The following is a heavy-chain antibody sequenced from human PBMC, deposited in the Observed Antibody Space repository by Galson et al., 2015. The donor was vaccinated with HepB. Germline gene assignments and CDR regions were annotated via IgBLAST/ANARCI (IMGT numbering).Heavy chain of an antibody. CDR2: IFPNSGGP. Sequence: SVKVSCKASKYTFSDYYIHWVRQAPGQGLEWMGWIFPNSGGPTYAQVFQGRVTLTSDTSINTAYMYLSSLTSDDTAVYYCARGRSKWELLRDYFDYWGQGTLVTVSS. D-gene: IGHD1-26*01. CDR1: KYTFSDYY. V-gene: IGHV1-2*02. J-gene: IGHJ4*02. CDR3: ARGRSKWELLRDYFDY.